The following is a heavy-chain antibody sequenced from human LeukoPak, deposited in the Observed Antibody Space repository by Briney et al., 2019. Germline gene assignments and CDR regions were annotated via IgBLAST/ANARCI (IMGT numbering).Heavy chain of an antibody. J-gene: IGHJ4*02. CDR1: GFTFGNAW. CDR2: IKRKSDGGTT. V-gene: IGHV3-15*01. CDR3: TSGFCSSNRCLSLDY. D-gene: IGHD2-15*01. Sequence: PGGSLRLSCAASGFTFGNAWMTWVRQAPGKGLEWVGRIKRKSDGGTTDYAAPVKGRFTISRDDSQNTLYLQMNSLKTEDTAVYYCTSGFCSSNRCLSLDYWGQGTLVTVSS.